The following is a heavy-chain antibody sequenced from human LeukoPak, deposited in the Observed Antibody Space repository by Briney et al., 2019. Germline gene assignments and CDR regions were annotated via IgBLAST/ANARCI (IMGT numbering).Heavy chain of an antibody. D-gene: IGHD3-9*01. CDR3: ARVGILTGYYYGMDV. V-gene: IGHV3-53*01. Sequence: GGSLRLSCAASGFTFSSYAMSWVRQAPGKGLEWVSVIYSGGSTYYADSVKGRFTISRDNSKNTLYLQMNSLRAEDTAVYYSARVGILTGYYYGMDVWGQGTTVTVSS. CDR1: GFTFSSYA. CDR2: IYSGGST. J-gene: IGHJ6*02.